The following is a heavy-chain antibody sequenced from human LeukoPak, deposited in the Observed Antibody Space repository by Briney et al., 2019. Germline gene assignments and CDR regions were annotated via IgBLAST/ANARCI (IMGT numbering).Heavy chain of an antibody. CDR1: GFTFSSYA. V-gene: IGHV3-30-3*01. J-gene: IGHJ4*02. Sequence: GRSLRLSCAASGFTFSSYAMHWVRQAPGKGLEWVAVISYDGSNKYYAGSVKGRFTISRDNSKNTLYLQMNSLRAEDTAVYYCARAPLSVYYYDSSGYLDYWGQGTLVTVSS. CDR3: ARAPLSVYYYDSSGYLDY. D-gene: IGHD3-22*01. CDR2: ISYDGSNK.